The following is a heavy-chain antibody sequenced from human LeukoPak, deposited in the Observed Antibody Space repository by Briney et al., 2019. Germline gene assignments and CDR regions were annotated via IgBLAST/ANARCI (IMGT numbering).Heavy chain of an antibody. Sequence: GGSLRLSCAASGFTFSSYGMHWVRQAPGKGLEWVAVIWYDGSNKYYADSAKGRFTISRDNSKNTLYLQMNSLRAEDTAVYYCARDGSSGWYWVDYWGQGTLVTVSS. D-gene: IGHD6-19*01. CDR3: ARDGSSGWYWVDY. CDR1: GFTFSSYG. J-gene: IGHJ4*02. CDR2: IWYDGSNK. V-gene: IGHV3-33*01.